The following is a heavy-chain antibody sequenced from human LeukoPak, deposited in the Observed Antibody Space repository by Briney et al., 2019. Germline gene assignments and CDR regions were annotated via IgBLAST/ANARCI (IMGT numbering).Heavy chain of an antibody. V-gene: IGHV3-53*04. J-gene: IGHJ3*02. D-gene: IGHD5-12*01. Sequence: GGSLRLSCAASGFTVSSNYMSWARQAPGKGLEWVSVIYSDDSTYYADSVKGRFTISRHNSKSTLYLQMNSLRAEDTAVYYCARGGYSGYDRDAFDIWGQGTRVTVSS. CDR3: ARGGYSGYDRDAFDI. CDR2: IYSDDST. CDR1: GFTVSSNY.